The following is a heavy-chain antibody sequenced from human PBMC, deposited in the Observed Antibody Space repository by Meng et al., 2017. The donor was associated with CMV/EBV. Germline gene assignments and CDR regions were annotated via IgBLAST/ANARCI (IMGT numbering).Heavy chain of an antibody. J-gene: IGHJ5*02. CDR1: GGSVSSGSYY. V-gene: IGHV4-61*01. Sequence: PGGSVSSGSYYWGWIRQPPGKGLEWIGYIYYSGSTNYNPSLKSRVTISVDTSKNQFSLKLSSVTAADTAVYYCARLYYDFWSGYDRWGQGTLVTVSS. D-gene: IGHD3-3*01. CDR3: ARLYYDFWSGYDR. CDR2: IYYSGST.